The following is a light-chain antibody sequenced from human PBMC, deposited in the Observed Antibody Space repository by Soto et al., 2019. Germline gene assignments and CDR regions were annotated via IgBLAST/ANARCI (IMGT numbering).Light chain of an antibody. CDR1: QSVSSN. CDR2: GAS. V-gene: IGKV3D-15*01. J-gene: IGKJ4*01. CDR3: QQHSTWPRT. Sequence: ELEMTQSPATLSVSPGERATLSCRASQSVSSNLLAWYQEKPGQAPRLLIFGASKRATGIPDRLSGSGSGTEFTLTINSLEPEDFAVDDGQQHSTWPRTFGGGTKVDIK.